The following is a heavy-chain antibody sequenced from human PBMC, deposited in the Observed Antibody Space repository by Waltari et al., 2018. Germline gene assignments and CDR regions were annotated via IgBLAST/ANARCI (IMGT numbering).Heavy chain of an antibody. J-gene: IGHJ4*02. D-gene: IGHD6-19*01. CDR2: IKEDGSEQ. V-gene: IGHV3-7*01. CDR1: EFTFSTKW. CDR3: ATYKQWLAFDY. Sequence: EVQLVDSGGGLVQPGGSLRLSCAASEFTFSTKWMSWVRQAPGKGLECVASIKEDGSEQSYVDSVKGRFTISRDNTKNSLYLQMNSLRAEDTAVYYCATYKQWLAFDYWGQGTLVTVSS.